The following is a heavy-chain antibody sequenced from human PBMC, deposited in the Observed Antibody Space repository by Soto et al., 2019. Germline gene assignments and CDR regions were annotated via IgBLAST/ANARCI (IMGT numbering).Heavy chain of an antibody. V-gene: IGHV3-23*01. CDR3: ATVHGTSRSFDY. CDR1: GFTFSMSA. CDR2: TGLNGRTT. J-gene: IGHJ4*02. D-gene: IGHD6-13*01. Sequence: VQILESGGGLLQPGVSLRLACAASGFTFSMSAMSWVRQAPGKGLEWVSTTGLNGRTTYYADSVKGRFTVSRDNSKNTLDLQMNSLRAKDTAVYYCATVHGTSRSFDYWGQGTLVTVSS.